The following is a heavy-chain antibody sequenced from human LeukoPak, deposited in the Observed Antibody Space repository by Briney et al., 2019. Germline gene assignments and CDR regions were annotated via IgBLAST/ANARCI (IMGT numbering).Heavy chain of an antibody. V-gene: IGHV1-69*13. D-gene: IGHD3-22*01. CDR1: GGSFRNYA. CDR2: IIPIFGTT. Sequence: SVKVSCKASGGSFRNYAISWVRQAPGQGLEWMGGIIPIFGTTKHAQKFQGRVTITADESTSTAYMELSSLRSEDTAVYYCARAQVTMLVVVTYFDYWGQGTLVTVSS. J-gene: IGHJ4*02. CDR3: ARAQVTMLVVVTYFDY.